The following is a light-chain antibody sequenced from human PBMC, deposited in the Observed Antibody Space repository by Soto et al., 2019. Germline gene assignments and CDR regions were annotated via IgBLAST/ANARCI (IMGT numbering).Light chain of an antibody. CDR3: GTWDSSLSFWV. Sequence: QSVLTQPPSVSAAPGQKVTISCSGSSSNIGNNYVSWYQQLPGTAPKLLIYENNKRPSVIPDRFSGSKSGTSATLGITGLQTGDEADYYCGTWDSSLSFWVFGGGTKLTVL. V-gene: IGLV1-51*02. CDR1: SSNIGNNY. CDR2: ENN. J-gene: IGLJ3*02.